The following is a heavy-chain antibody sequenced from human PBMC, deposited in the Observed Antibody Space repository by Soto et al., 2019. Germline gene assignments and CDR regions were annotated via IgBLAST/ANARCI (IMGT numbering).Heavy chain of an antibody. CDR3: GRGLNPVRGVRGALNY. Sequence: QVQLVRSGAEVKKPGASVKVSCQASGYTFTSYYIHWVRQAPGQGLGWRGMINTGSGSRTYEQKFQGRVTLTWDTSTSTVYMELSSLRSEDTAVYYCGRGLNPVRGVRGALNYWGQGTLDTVSS. CDR2: INTGSGSR. CDR1: GYTFTSYY. J-gene: IGHJ4*02. V-gene: IGHV1-46*01. D-gene: IGHD3-10*01.